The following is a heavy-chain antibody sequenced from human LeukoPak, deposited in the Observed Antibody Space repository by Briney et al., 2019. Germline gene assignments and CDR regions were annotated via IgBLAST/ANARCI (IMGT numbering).Heavy chain of an antibody. CDR3: ARGESVDYDGDPTHWHY. CDR2: MNPNSGNT. Sequence: RRASVKVSCKASGYTFTSYDINWVRQATGQGLEWMGWMNPNSGNTGYAQKFQGRVTMTRNTSISTAYMELSSLRSEDTAVYYCARGESVDYDGDPTHWHYWGQGTLVTVSS. D-gene: IGHD3-22*01. V-gene: IGHV1-8*01. CDR1: GYTFTSYD. J-gene: IGHJ4*02.